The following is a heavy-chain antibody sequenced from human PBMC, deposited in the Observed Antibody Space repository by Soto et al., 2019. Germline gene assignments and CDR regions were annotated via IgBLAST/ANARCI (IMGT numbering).Heavy chain of an antibody. J-gene: IGHJ5*01. CDR3: ARGRYCLTGRCFPNWFDS. V-gene: IGHV4-30-4*01. D-gene: IGHD7-27*01. Sequence: SETLSLTCSVSGDSISNLDYFWAWIRQPPGQALEYIGNIYKSATTYYNPSSESRVAISVDTSKSQFSLNVTSVTAADTAVYFCARGRYCLTGRCFPNWFDSWGQGALVTVSS. CDR2: IYKSATT. CDR1: GDSISNLDYF.